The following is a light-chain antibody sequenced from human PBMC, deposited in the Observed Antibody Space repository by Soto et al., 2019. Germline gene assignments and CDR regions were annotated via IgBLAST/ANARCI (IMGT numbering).Light chain of an antibody. CDR1: QSINTN. Sequence: IVMTQSPATLSVSPGERATLSCRASQSINTNLAWFQQKPGRAPRLLIFGASTRATDIPARFSGSGSGTEFTLTISTLQSEDFAVYYCQHYNDWPLTFGGGTKVDIK. CDR2: GAS. V-gene: IGKV3-15*01. J-gene: IGKJ4*01. CDR3: QHYNDWPLT.